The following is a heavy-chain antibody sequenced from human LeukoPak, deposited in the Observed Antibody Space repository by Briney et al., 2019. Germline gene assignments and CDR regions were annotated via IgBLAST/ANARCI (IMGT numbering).Heavy chain of an antibody. CDR2: ISGSGGST. CDR3: AKGGYKSMDFDY. V-gene: IGHV3-23*01. J-gene: IGHJ4*02. D-gene: IGHD5-24*01. CDR1: GFTFSSYA. Sequence: GGSLRLSCAASGFTFSSYAMSWVRQAPGKGLEWVSAISGSGGSTYYADSVKGRFTISRDNSKNTLYLQMNSLRAEDTVVYYCAKGGYKSMDFDYWGQGTLVTVSS.